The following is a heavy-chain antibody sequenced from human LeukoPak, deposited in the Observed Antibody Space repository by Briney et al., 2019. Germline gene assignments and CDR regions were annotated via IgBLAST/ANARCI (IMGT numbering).Heavy chain of an antibody. CDR2: ISGSGGST. D-gene: IGHD6-13*01. V-gene: IGHV3-23*01. CDR3: ARGDLAAAGSITLDY. J-gene: IGHJ4*02. Sequence: GGSLRLSCAASGFTFSSYAMSWVRQAPGKGLEWVSAISGSGGSTYYADSVKGRFTISRDNSKNTLYLQMNSLRAEDTAVYYCARGDLAAAGSITLDYWGQGTLVTVSS. CDR1: GFTFSSYA.